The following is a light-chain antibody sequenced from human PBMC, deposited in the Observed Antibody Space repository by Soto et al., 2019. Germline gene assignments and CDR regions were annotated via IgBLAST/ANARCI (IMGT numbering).Light chain of an antibody. J-gene: IGLJ2*01. CDR3: HSYDSRLSGVV. CDR2: GNS. Sequence: QSVLTQPPSVSGAPGQRGTISCTGSSSNIGANYDVHWYQQLPGTAPKLLIYGNSNRPSGVPDRFSGSKSGTSASLAITGLQAEDEADYYCHSYDSRLSGVVFGGGTKLTVL. CDR1: SSNIGANYD. V-gene: IGLV1-40*01.